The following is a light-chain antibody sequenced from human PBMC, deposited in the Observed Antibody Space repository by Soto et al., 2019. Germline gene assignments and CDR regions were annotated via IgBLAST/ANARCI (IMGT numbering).Light chain of an antibody. CDR2: DVT. CDR3: TSYTTSSPYLV. J-gene: IGLJ3*02. CDR1: SSDVGGYNY. Sequence: QSVLTQPASVSGSPGQSITISCTGTSSDVGGYNYVSWYQHHPGKAPTLMIYDVTNRPSGVSNRFSGSKSGNTASLTISGLQAEDEADYYCTSYTTSSPYLVFGGGTKVTVL. V-gene: IGLV2-14*03.